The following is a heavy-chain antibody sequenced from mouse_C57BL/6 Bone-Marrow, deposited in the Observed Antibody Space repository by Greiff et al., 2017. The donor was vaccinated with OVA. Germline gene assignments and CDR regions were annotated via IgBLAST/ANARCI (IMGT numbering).Heavy chain of an antibody. V-gene: IGHV5-17*01. CDR2: ISSGSSTI. Sequence: VQLQQSGGGLVKPGGSLKLSCAASGFTFSDYGMHWVRQAPEKGLAWVAYISSGSSTIYYADTVKGRFTISRDNAKNTLFLQMTSLRSEDTAMYYCAGGYDYDPVYYFDYWGQGTTLTVSS. D-gene: IGHD2-4*01. CDR3: AGGYDYDPVYYFDY. J-gene: IGHJ2*01. CDR1: GFTFSDYG.